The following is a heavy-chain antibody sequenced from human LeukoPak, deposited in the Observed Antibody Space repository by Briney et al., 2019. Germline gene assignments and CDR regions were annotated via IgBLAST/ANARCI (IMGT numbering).Heavy chain of an antibody. V-gene: IGHV4-34*01. CDR3: ARAGFTSYGDRYYFDY. CDR2: INHSGST. D-gene: IGHD4-17*01. CDR1: GGSFSGYY. Sequence: SETLSLTCAVYGGSFSGYYWSWIRQPPGKGLEWIGEINHSGSTNYNPSLKSRVTISVDTSKNQFSLKLSSVTAADTAVYYCARAGFTSYGDRYYFDYWGQGTLVTVSS. J-gene: IGHJ4*02.